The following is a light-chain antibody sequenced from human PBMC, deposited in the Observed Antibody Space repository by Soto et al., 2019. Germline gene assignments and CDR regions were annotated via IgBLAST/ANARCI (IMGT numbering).Light chain of an antibody. J-gene: IGKJ4*01. Sequence: EIVMTQSPATLSVSPGERATLSCRASQSVSTNLAWYQQKPGQAPRLLMYGASTRATGMPASFSGSGSGTEFILTISSLQSEDFAVYYCQQYHKWPLTFGGGTKVEIK. CDR2: GAS. V-gene: IGKV3-15*01. CDR1: QSVSTN. CDR3: QQYHKWPLT.